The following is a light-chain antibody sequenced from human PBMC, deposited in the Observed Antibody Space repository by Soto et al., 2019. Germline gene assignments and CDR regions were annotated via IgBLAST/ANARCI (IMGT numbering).Light chain of an antibody. Sequence: EIVLTQSPGTLSLTPGERATLSCRASQSVSSTFLAWYQQKPGQAPKVLIYGASTRATGIPDRFSGSGSGTDFPLTISRLEPEDVAVYYCQQYESSRTFGQGTKVE. CDR1: QSVSSTF. J-gene: IGKJ1*01. CDR2: GAS. V-gene: IGKV3-20*01. CDR3: QQYESSRT.